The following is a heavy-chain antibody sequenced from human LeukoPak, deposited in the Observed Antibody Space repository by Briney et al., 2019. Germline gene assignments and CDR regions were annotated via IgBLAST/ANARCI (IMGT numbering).Heavy chain of an antibody. CDR3: ARALGYSYGYAVDY. CDR2: IYSGGST. D-gene: IGHD5-18*01. Sequence: GGSLRLSCAASGFTVSSIYMSWVRQAPGKGLEWVSVIYSGGSTYYADSVKGRFTISRDNSKNTLFLQMNSLRAEDTAVYYCARALGYSYGYAVDYWGQGTLVTVSS. J-gene: IGHJ4*02. CDR1: GFTVSSIY. V-gene: IGHV3-53*01.